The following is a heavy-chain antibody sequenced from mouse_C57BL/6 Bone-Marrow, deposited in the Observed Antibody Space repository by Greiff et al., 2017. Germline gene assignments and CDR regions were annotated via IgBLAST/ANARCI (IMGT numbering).Heavy chain of an antibody. Sequence: QVQLQQSGAELVRPGASVTLSCKASGYTFTDYEMHWVKQTPVHGLEWIGAIDPETGGTAYNQKFKGKAILTADKSSSTAYMELRSLTSEDSAVYYCTGGHDLGTMDYWGQGTSVTVSS. CDR3: TGGHDLGTMDY. J-gene: IGHJ4*01. V-gene: IGHV1-15*01. CDR1: GYTFTDYE. CDR2: IDPETGGT. D-gene: IGHD2-12*01.